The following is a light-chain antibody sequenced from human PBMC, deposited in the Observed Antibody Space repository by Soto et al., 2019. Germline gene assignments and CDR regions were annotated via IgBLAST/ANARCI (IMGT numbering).Light chain of an antibody. CDR2: DVS. V-gene: IGLV2-14*03. CDR3: GSYATSGTPYV. Sequence: QSALTQPASVSGSPGQSITISCTGSSSDIGGHNYVSWYQHHPGKAPKLMIFDVSSRPSVVSNRFSGSKSGNTASLTISGLQAEDEADYYCGSYATSGTPYVFATGTKLTVL. J-gene: IGLJ1*01. CDR1: SSDIGGHNY.